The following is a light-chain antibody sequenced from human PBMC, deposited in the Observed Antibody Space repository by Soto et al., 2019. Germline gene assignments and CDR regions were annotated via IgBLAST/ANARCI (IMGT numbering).Light chain of an antibody. Sequence: DIQMTQSPSTLSASVGDRVTITCRASESISSWLAWYQQKPGKATKILIYKASSLESGVPSRFSGSGAGTEFTHSISSLQPDDFATYYCQQYNSYPLPVGGGTKVEIK. J-gene: IGKJ4*02. CDR3: QQYNSYPLP. CDR1: ESISSW. CDR2: KAS. V-gene: IGKV1-5*03.